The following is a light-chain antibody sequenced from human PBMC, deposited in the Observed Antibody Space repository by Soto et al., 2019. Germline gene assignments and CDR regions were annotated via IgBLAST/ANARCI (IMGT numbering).Light chain of an antibody. J-gene: IGKJ2*01. CDR2: TLS. Sequence: DIVMTQTPLSLPVTPGEPASISCRSSQSLLNSYDGNTYLDWYLQKPGQSPQLLIYTLSYLASGVPDRFSGSGSGTDFKLRISRVEAESVGVYYGMQRVEFPYTFGQGTKLE. V-gene: IGKV2-40*01. CDR3: MQRVEFPYT. CDR1: QSLLNSYDGNTY.